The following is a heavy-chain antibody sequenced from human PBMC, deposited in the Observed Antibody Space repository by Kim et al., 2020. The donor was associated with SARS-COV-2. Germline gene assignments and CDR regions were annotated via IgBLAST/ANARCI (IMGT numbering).Heavy chain of an antibody. V-gene: IGHV4-59*01. D-gene: IGHD6-6*01. J-gene: IGHJ6*03. CDR1: GGSISSNC. CDR2: INYCGST. CDR3: ARGAQLVGVGDYYLAV. Sequence: SETLSLTCTVSGGSISSNCWCWVRQPPGKGLEWVGYINYCGSTNYNPNPSIRGTITVSMYTNQIPLTLRLVSAADAAAYYCARGAQLVGVGDYYLAVWG.